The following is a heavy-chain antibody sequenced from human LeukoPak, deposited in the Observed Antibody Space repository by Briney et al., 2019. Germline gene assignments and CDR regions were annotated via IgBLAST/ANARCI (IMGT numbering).Heavy chain of an antibody. V-gene: IGHV1-69*02. CDR3: ATSVELRYFDWQLDY. CDR2: IIPFLGRT. CDR1: GGTFSNFT. Sequence: ASVKVSCKASGGTFSNFTLHWVRQAPGQGLEWVGRIIPFLGRTHYAQELKDRVTITADKSTGTAYMELSSLRSADTAVYYCATSVELRYFDWQLDYWGQGTLVTVSS. D-gene: IGHD3-9*01. J-gene: IGHJ4*02.